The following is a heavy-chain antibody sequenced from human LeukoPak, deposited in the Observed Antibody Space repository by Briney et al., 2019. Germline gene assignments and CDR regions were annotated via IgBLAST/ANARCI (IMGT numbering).Heavy chain of an antibody. V-gene: IGHV3-9*01. CDR3: ARDQGLGDAFDI. D-gene: IGHD3-10*01. J-gene: IGHJ3*02. CDR2: ISWNSGSI. Sequence: GGSLRLSCAASGFTFDDYAMHWVRQAPGKGLEWVSGISWNSGSIGYADSVKGRFTISRDNAKNTLYLQMNSLRAEDTAVYYCARDQGLGDAFDIWGQGTMVTVSS. CDR1: GFTFDDYA.